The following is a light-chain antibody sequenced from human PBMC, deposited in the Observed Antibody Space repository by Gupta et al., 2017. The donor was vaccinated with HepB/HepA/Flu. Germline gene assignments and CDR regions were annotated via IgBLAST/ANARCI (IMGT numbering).Light chain of an antibody. V-gene: IGLV2-11*01. CDR2: DVT. CDR3: CSYGGTFYV. CDR1: SSDVGRYNY. J-gene: IGLJ1*01. Sequence: QSALTRPRSVSVSPGQSVTISCTGTSSDVGRYNYVSWYQHHPGKAPKVMIYDVTKRPSGVPDRFSGYKSGNTASLTISGLQTEDEGDYFCCSYGGTFYVFGTGTEVSVL.